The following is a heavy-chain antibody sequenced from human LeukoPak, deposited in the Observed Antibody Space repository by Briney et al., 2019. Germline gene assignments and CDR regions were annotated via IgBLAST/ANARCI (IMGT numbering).Heavy chain of an antibody. CDR1: GYTFTSYG. V-gene: IGHV1-69*13. D-gene: IGHD1-26*01. Sequence: ASVKVSCKASGYTFTSYGISWVRQAPGQGLEWMGGIIPIFGTANYAQKFQGRVTITADESTSTAYMELSSLRSEDTAVYYCARDSGSYQLDYWGQGTLVTVSS. CDR2: IIPIFGTA. J-gene: IGHJ4*02. CDR3: ARDSGSYQLDY.